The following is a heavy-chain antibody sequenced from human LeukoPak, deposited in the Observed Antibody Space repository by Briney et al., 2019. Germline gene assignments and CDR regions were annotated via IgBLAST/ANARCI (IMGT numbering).Heavy chain of an antibody. D-gene: IGHD2-15*01. CDR3: ARDRRRYCSGGSCYDLDY. Sequence: GGSLRLSCAASGFTFRSYAMSWVRQAPGKGLEWVSGITGSGGATYYADSVKGRFTISRDNSKNTLYLQMNSLRAEDTAVYYCARDRRRYCSGGSCYDLDYWGQGTLVTVSS. J-gene: IGHJ4*02. V-gene: IGHV3-23*01. CDR2: ITGSGGAT. CDR1: GFTFRSYA.